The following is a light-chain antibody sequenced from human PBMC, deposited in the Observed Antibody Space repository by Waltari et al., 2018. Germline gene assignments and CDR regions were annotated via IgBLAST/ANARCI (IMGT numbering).Light chain of an antibody. CDR1: SRDVGGYNY. CDR3: SSYTSSSTYV. Sequence: QSALTQPASVSGSPGQSLTLSCTGTSRDVGGYNYVSWYQQHPGKAPKLMIYDVSKRPSGVSNRFSGSKSGNTASLTISGLQAEDEADYYCSSYTSSSTYVFGTGTKVTVL. V-gene: IGLV2-14*01. CDR2: DVS. J-gene: IGLJ1*01.